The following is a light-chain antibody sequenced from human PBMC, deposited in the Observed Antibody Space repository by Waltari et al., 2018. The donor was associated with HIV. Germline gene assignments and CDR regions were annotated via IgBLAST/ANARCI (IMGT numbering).Light chain of an antibody. J-gene: IGKJ1*01. Sequence: DVLLTQSPLSLPVTLGQPASISCQSDRGLLSGDGVTYLSWFQQSAGQAPRRLFFKCSGRDSGVPDRFRSSGSGSNFTLAIGGVEAEDVATYFCMQHTHRPRTFGPGTKLVI. CDR1: RGLLSGDGVTY. V-gene: IGKV2-30*01. CDR2: KCS. CDR3: MQHTHRPRT.